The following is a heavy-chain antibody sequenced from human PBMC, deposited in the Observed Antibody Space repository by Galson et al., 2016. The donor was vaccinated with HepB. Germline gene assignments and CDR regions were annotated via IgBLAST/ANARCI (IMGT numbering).Heavy chain of an antibody. CDR3: ARAIPPTYLKYDTTGYFDF. CDR1: GFTFRNYW. J-gene: IGHJ4*02. CDR2: IKEDGSDE. V-gene: IGHV3-7*03. Sequence: SLRLSCAASGFTFRNYWMIWVRQAPGKGLEWVANIKEDGSDEYYVDSVKGRFTVSRDNARNSLYLQMNSLRADDTAVYYCARAIPPTYLKYDTTGYFDFWGQGTLVTVSS. D-gene: IGHD3-22*01.